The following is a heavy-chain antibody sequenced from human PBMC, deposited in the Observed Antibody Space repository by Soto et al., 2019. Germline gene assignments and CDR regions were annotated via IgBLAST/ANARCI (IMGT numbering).Heavy chain of an antibody. Sequence: PGGSLRLSCAASGSTFSSYCMHWVRQAPGKGLVWVSRINPDGSSPNYADSVKGRFTISRDNAKNTLYLQMNSLRAEDTAVYYCAKEWSDARTREKCGLVDYWGQGALVTVSS. V-gene: IGHV3-74*01. CDR1: GSTFSSYC. J-gene: IGHJ4*02. D-gene: IGHD2-8*01. CDR2: INPDGSSP. CDR3: AKEWSDARTREKCGLVDY.